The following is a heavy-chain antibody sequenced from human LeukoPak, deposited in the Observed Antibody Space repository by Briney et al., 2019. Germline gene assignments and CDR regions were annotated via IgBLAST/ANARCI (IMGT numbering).Heavy chain of an antibody. CDR1: GGSFSGYY. D-gene: IGHD3-10*01. J-gene: IGHJ6*03. Sequence: SETLSLTCAVYGGSFSGYYWSWIRQPPGKGLEWIGEINHSGSTNYNPSLKSRVTMSVDTSKNQFSLKLSSVTAADTAVYYCAKGPYGSGRFYYYYMDVWGKGTTVTISS. CDR3: AKGPYGSGRFYYYYMDV. CDR2: INHSGST. V-gene: IGHV4-34*01.